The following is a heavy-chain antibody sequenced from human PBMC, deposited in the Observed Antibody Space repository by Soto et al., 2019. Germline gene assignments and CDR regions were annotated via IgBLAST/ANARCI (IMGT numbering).Heavy chain of an antibody. Sequence: EVQLVESGGGLVKPGGSLRLSCAASGFTFSNAWMNWVRQAPGKGLEWVGRIKSKTDGGTTDYAAPVRGRFPISRXDSXTTLNLQMNSLKNEDTAVYYCTTAPDRGYYCGMHVWGQGPTVAVSS. CDR1: GFTFSNAW. V-gene: IGHV3-15*07. CDR2: IKSKTDGGTT. J-gene: IGHJ6*02. D-gene: IGHD2-15*01. CDR3: TTAPDRGYYCGMHV.